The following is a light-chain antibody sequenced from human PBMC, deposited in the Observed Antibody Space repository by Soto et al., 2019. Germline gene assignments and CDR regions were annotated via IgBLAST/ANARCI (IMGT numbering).Light chain of an antibody. V-gene: IGLV1-40*01. J-gene: IGLJ2*01. CDR1: SSNIGAGCD. CDR2: GNS. Sequence: QAVVTQPPSVSGAPGQRVTISCTGSSSNIGAGCDVHWYQQLPGTAPKLLIYGNSNRPSGVPDRFSGSTSGTSASLAISGLQAEDEADYYCQSYDSSLNNVIFGGGTKVTVL. CDR3: QSYDSSLNNVI.